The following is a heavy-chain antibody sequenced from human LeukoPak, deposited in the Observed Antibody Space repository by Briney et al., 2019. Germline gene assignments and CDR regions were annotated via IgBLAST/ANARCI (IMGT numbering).Heavy chain of an antibody. V-gene: IGHV3-30*03. CDR2: ISYDGSNK. CDR1: GFTFSSYS. CDR3: AREIPYSSSSFDY. J-gene: IGHJ4*02. Sequence: GGSLRLSCAASGFTFSSYSMNWVRQAPGKGLEWVAVISYDGSNKYYADSVKGRFTISRDNSKNTLYLQMNSLRAEDTAVYYCAREIPYSSSSFDYWGQGTLVTVST. D-gene: IGHD6-13*01.